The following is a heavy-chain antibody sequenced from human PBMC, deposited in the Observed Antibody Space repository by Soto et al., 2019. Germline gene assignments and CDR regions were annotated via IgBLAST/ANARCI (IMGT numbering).Heavy chain of an antibody. CDR3: ARYSRGQYAFDI. CDR2: ISSSSSYI. J-gene: IGHJ3*02. D-gene: IGHD2-21*01. CDR1: GFTFSSYS. V-gene: IGHV3-21*01. Sequence: EVQLVESGGGLVKPGGSLRLSCAASGFTFSSYSMNWVRQAPGKGLEWVSSISSSSSYIYYADSVKGRFTISRDNAKNSLYLQMNSLRAEDTAVYYCARYSRGQYAFDIWGQGTMVTVSS.